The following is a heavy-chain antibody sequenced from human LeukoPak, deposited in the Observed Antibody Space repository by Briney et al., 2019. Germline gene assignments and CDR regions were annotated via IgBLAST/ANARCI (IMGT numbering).Heavy chain of an antibody. CDR2: IIPIFGTA. CDR1: GGTFSSYA. J-gene: IGHJ4*02. Sequence: SVKVSCKASGGTFSSYAISWVRQAPGQGLEWMGGIIPIFGTANYAQKFQGRVTITADESTSTAYMELSSLRSEDTAVYYCARYLVERNYYGSGGFDYWGQGTLVTVSS. V-gene: IGHV1-69*13. D-gene: IGHD3-10*01. CDR3: ARYLVERNYYGSGGFDY.